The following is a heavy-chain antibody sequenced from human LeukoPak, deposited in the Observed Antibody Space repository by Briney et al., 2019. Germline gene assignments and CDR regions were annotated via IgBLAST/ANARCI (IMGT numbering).Heavy chain of an antibody. CDR1: GFTFSNYA. CDR2: IIGSGGTT. CDR3: ARVWYGELKVDV. J-gene: IGHJ6*02. Sequence: GGSLRLSCEASGFTFSNYAMSWVRQAPGEGLEWVSTIIGSGGTTYYADSAKGRFTISRDNSKNTLSLQMNSLRAEDTAVYYCARVWYGELKVDVWGQGTTVTVSS. V-gene: IGHV3-23*01. D-gene: IGHD3-10*01.